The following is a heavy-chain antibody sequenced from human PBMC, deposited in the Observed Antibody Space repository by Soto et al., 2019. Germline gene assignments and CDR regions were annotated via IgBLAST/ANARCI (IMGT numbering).Heavy chain of an antibody. CDR1: GYTFTSYD. D-gene: IGHD6-13*01. J-gene: IGHJ6*03. CDR2: MNPNSGNT. V-gene: IGHV1-8*01. CDR3: CSRYSSSWYYYYYYMDV. Sequence: QVQLVQSGAEVKKPGASVKVSCKASGYTFTSYDINWVRQATGQGLEWMGWMNPNSGNTGYAQKFQGRVTMTRNTSISTAYMELSSLRSEDTAVYYCCSRYSSSWYYYYYYMDVWGKGTTVTVSS.